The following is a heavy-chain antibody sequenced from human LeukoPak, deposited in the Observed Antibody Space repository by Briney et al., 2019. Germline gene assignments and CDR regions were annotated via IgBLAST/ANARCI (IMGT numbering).Heavy chain of an antibody. D-gene: IGHD6-19*01. CDR1: GGTFGSYV. V-gene: IGHV1-69*05. CDR2: IIPIFGTA. J-gene: IGHJ4*02. CDR3: ARDGSGWYDFDY. Sequence: SVKVSCKASGGTFGSYVISWVRQAPGQGLEWMGGIIPIFGTANYAQKFQGRVTITTDESTSTAYMELSSLRSEDTAVYYCARDGSGWYDFDYWGQGTLVTVSS.